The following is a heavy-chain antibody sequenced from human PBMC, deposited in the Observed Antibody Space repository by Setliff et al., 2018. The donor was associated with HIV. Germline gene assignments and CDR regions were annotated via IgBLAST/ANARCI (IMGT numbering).Heavy chain of an antibody. CDR1: GDSISNYY. CDR2: IYTTGST. D-gene: IGHD3-22*01. V-gene: IGHV4-4*09. Sequence: SETLSLTCTVSGDSISNYYWSWVRQPPGKGLEWIGYIYTTGSTNYNPSLKSRVTMSVDTSKNTLYLQMNSLRTDDTAVYFCARDFSTYYSIDSWGQGTLVTVSS. J-gene: IGHJ4*02. CDR3: ARDFSTYYSIDS.